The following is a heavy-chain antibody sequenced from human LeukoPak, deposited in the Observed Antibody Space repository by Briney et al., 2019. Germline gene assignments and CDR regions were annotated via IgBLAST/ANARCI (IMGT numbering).Heavy chain of an antibody. CDR3: ARDAGYSDSSGYYDAFDI. CDR2: IKQDGSQK. CDR1: AFTFSNYW. J-gene: IGHJ3*02. D-gene: IGHD3-22*01. V-gene: IGHV3-7*01. Sequence: PGGSLRLSCAASAFTFSNYWMTWVRQAPGKGLEWVANIKQDGSQKYYVDSVKGRFTISRDNAKNSLYLQMNSLRAEDTAVYYCARDAGYSDSSGYYDAFDIWGQGAMVTVSS.